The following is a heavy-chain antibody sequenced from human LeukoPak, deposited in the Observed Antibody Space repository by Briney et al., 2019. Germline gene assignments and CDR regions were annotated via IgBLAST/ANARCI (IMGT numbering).Heavy chain of an antibody. CDR3: ARDASYSGWYGFDY. CDR2: ISYDGSNK. D-gene: IGHD6-19*01. V-gene: IGHV3-30*04. Sequence: GGSLRLSCAASGFTFSSYAMHWVRQAPGKGLEWVAVISYDGSNKYYADSVKGRFTISRDNSKNTLYLQMNSLRAEDTAAYYCARDASYSGWYGFDYWGQGTLVTVSS. J-gene: IGHJ4*02. CDR1: GFTFSSYA.